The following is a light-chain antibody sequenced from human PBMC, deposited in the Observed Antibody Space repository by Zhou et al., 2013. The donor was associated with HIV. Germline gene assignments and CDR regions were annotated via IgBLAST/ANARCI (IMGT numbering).Light chain of an antibody. J-gene: IGLJ3*02. CDR1: RTNVGGNA. CDR2: RND. V-gene: IGLV1-44*01. Sequence: QSVLVQPPSVSGTPGQRVTISCSGSRTNVGGNAVNWFRQLPGTAPNLIIYRNDERPSGVPDRFSGSKSGTSATLAISGLQSEDEADYYCATWDDFLNDVRWFGRGTK. CDR3: ATWDDFLNDVRW.